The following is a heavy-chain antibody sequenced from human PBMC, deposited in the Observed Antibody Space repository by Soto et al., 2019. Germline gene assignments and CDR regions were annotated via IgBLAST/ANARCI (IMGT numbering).Heavy chain of an antibody. CDR3: VRDGTKTLRDWFDP. CDR1: GASISGFY. V-gene: IGHV4-4*07. D-gene: IGHD1-1*01. J-gene: IGHJ5*02. Sequence: SETLSLTCTVSGASISGFYWGWIRKSAGKGLEWIGRIYATGTTDYNPSLKSRVMMSVDTSKKQFSLKLRSVTAADTAVYYCVRDGTKTLRDWFDPWGQGISVTVSS. CDR2: IYATGTT.